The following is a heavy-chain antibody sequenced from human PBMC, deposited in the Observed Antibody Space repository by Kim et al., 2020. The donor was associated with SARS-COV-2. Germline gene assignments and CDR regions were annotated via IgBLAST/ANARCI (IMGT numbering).Heavy chain of an antibody. J-gene: IGHJ6*02. CDR2: ISGSGGST. Sequence: GGSLRLSCAASGFTFSSYAMSWVRQAPGKGLEWVSAISGSGGSTYYADSVKGRFTISRDNSKNTLYLQMNSLRAEDTAVYYCAKDHDAYSSGWYEALGIHYYYYGMDVWGQGTTVTVSS. D-gene: IGHD6-19*01. CDR1: GFTFSSYA. CDR3: AKDHDAYSSGWYEALGIHYYYYGMDV. V-gene: IGHV3-23*01.